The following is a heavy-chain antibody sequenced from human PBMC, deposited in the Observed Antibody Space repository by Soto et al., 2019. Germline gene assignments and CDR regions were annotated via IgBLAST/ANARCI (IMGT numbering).Heavy chain of an antibody. J-gene: IGHJ4*02. V-gene: IGHV3-23*01. CDR1: VCTFSSYA. CDR2: ISGGGGST. CDR3: ANDGGVKEEPQSDY. D-gene: IGHD2-15*01. Sequence: GGSLRLSCASSVCTFSSYAMSWVRQSPGKWLEWVSAISGGGGSTYYADSVKGRFTISRDNSKNTLYLQMNSLRAEDTAVYYCANDGGVKEEPQSDYWGQGTQFTVSS.